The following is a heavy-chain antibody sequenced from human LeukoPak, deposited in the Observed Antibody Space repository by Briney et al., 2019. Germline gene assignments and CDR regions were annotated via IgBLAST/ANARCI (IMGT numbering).Heavy chain of an antibody. CDR3: ARVRSGSSAGNYGMDV. Sequence: GRSLRLSCAASGFIFRNYGMHWVRQAPGKGLVWVSRINSDGSSTSYADSVKGRFTIPRDNAKNTLYLQMNSLRVEDTAVYYCARVRSGSSAGNYGMDVWGQGTTVTVSS. V-gene: IGHV3-74*01. D-gene: IGHD1-26*01. CDR2: INSDGSST. CDR1: GFIFRNYG. J-gene: IGHJ6*02.